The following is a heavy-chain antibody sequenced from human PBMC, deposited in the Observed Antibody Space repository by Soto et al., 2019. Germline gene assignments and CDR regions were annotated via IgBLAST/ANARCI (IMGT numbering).Heavy chain of an antibody. V-gene: IGHV1-69*01. D-gene: IGHD2-21*02. J-gene: IGHJ4*02. CDR1: GGTFSSYA. CDR3: ARAVGGGNPYYYFDY. Sequence: QVQLVQSGAEVKKPGSSVKVSCKASGGTFSSYAIGWVRQAPGQGLEWMGGIIPIFGTPNYGQKFQGRVTITADESTSTAYMERRSLRSEDTAVYYCARAVGGGNPYYYFDYWGQGTLVTVFS. CDR2: IIPIFGTP.